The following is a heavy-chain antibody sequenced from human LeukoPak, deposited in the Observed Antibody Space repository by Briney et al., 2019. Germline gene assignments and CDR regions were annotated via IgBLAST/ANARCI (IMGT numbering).Heavy chain of an antibody. CDR2: ISWNSGSI. CDR1: GFTFDDYA. V-gene: IGHV3-9*03. CDR3: AKDASGYYQGDAFDI. J-gene: IGHJ3*02. Sequence: SGGSLRLSCAASGFTFDDYAMHWVRQAPGKGLERVSGISWNSGSIGYADSVKGRFTISRDNAKNSLYLQMNSLRAEDMALYYCAKDASGYYQGDAFDIWGQGTMVTVSS. D-gene: IGHD3-22*01.